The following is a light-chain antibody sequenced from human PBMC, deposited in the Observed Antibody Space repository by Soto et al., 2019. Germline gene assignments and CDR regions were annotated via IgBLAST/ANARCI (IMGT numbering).Light chain of an antibody. J-gene: IGKJ2*01. CDR1: QSINIY. V-gene: IGKV1-39*01. CDR3: QQSYRSPYT. Sequence: IPMTQSPSSLSASVGDRVTVTCRASQSINIYLNWYQQKPGKAPTLLIYGASSLQSGVPSRFSGGGSRTDFTLTISSLQPEDFATYYCQQSYRSPYTFGQGTKLEIK. CDR2: GAS.